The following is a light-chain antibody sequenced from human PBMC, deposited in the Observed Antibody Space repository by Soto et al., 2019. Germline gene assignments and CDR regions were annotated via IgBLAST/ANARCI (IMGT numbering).Light chain of an antibody. J-gene: IGKJ5*01. CDR2: DAS. Sequence: DIVLTQYPATLSLSPGERATLSGRASQSVSSYLAWYQQKPGQAPRLLIYDASNRATGIPARFSGSGSGTDFTLTISSLEPEDFAVYYCQQRNNWPPGITVGPGTRLEIK. V-gene: IGKV3-11*01. CDR3: QQRNNWPPGIT. CDR1: QSVSSY.